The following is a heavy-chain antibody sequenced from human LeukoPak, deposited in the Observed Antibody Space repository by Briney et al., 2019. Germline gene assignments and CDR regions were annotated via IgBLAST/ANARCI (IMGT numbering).Heavy chain of an antibody. J-gene: IGHJ5*02. V-gene: IGHV4-59*01. Sequence: PSGTLSLTCTVSGGTISSYYWSWIRQPPGKGLEWIGDIYYSGSTNYNPSLKSRVTISVDTSKNQFSLNLHSVTAADTAVYYCARDHAGLPVGWGFDPWGQGTLVTVSS. CDR2: IYYSGST. CDR1: GGTISSYY. CDR3: ARDHAGLPVGWGFDP. D-gene: IGHD1-26*01.